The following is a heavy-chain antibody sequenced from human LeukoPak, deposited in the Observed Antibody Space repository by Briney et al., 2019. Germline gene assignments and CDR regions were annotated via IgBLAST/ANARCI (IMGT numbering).Heavy chain of an antibody. J-gene: IGHJ4*02. Sequence: GGSLRLSCAASGFTFSIHAMSWVRQAPGKGLEWVSTISGSGGSTNYADSVKGRFTISRDNSKNTLYLQMNSLRAEDTAVYYCAKDYYGSRNYFDYWGQGTLVTVSS. CDR1: GFTFSIHA. CDR3: AKDYYGSRNYFDY. V-gene: IGHV3-23*01. D-gene: IGHD3-22*01. CDR2: ISGSGGST.